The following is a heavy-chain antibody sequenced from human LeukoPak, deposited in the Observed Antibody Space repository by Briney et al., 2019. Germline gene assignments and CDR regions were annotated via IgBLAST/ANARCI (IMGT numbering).Heavy chain of an antibody. CDR1: GGSISTYY. J-gene: IGHJ4*02. CDR3: ARESSNSWYLDY. Sequence: SETLSLTCTVPGGSISTYYWSWIRQPPGEGLEWIGYIYNSGSTNYNPSLKSRVTISVDTSKNQFSLKLSSVTAADTAVYYCARESSNSWYLDYWGQGTLVTVSS. V-gene: IGHV4-59*01. CDR2: IYNSGST. D-gene: IGHD6-13*01.